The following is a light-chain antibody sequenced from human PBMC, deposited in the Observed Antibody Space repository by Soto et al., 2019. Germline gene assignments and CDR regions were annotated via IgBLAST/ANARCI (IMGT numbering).Light chain of an antibody. CDR3: SSYAGSNNLL. CDR1: SSDVGGYNY. CDR2: GVS. Sequence: QSALTQPPSASGSPGQSVTISCTGTSSDVGGYNYVSWYQQHPGKAPKLMINGVSKRPSAVPDRFSGSKSGNTASLTVPGLQAEDEADYYCSSYAGSNNLLFGGGTKLTVL. J-gene: IGLJ2*01. V-gene: IGLV2-8*01.